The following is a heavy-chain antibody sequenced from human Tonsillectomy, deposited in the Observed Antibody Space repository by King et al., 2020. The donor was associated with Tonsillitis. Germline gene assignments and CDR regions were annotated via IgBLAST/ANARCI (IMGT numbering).Heavy chain of an antibody. CDR1: GFTFSSYS. V-gene: IGHV3-48*01. CDR3: ARPEGGYDSSNDVFDI. Sequence: VQLVESGGGLVQPGGSLRLSCAASGFTFSSYSMNWVRQAPGKGLEWVSYISSSSSTIYYADSVKGRFTISIENAKNSLYLQMNSLRAEDTAVYYCARPEGGYDSSNDVFDIWGQGTMVTVSS. D-gene: IGHD3-22*01. CDR2: ISSSSSTI. J-gene: IGHJ3*02.